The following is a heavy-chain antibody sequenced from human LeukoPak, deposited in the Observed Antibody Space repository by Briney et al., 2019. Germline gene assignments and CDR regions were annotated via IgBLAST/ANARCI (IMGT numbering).Heavy chain of an antibody. Sequence: PSETLSLTCAVYGGSFSGYYWSWIRQPPGKGPEWIGEINHSGSTNYNPSLKSRVTISVDTSKNQFSLKLSSVTAADTAVYYCARGPLYYDYVWGSYRKRYDAFDIWGQGTMVTVSS. CDR2: INHSGST. CDR1: GGSFSGYY. V-gene: IGHV4-34*01. J-gene: IGHJ3*02. CDR3: ARGPLYYDYVWGSYRKRYDAFDI. D-gene: IGHD3-16*02.